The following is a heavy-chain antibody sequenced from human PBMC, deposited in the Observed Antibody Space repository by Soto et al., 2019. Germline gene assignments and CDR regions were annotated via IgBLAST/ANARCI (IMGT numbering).Heavy chain of an antibody. CDR3: ARGLSGYYGFDY. J-gene: IGHJ4*02. Sequence: VQLVESGGGLVHFGGSLRLSCAASGFTFSSYWMHWVRQVPGKGLVWVSRLKGDGTNTGYADSVKGRFTISRDNVKNTLYLQMNTLRAEDTAVYYCARGLSGYYGFDYWGQGTLVTVSS. D-gene: IGHD5-12*01. V-gene: IGHV3-74*01. CDR1: GFTFSSYW. CDR2: LKGDGTNT.